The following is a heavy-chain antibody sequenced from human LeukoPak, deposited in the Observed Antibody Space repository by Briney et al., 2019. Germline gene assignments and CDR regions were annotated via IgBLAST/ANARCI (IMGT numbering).Heavy chain of an antibody. V-gene: IGHV1-24*01. CDR2: FDPEDGET. Sequence: SVKVSCKVYGYTLTELSMHWVRQAPGKGLEWMGGFDPEDGETIYAQKFQGRVTMTEDTSTDTAYMELSSLRSEDTAVYHCATEGPIAAAGAFDYWGQGTLVTVSS. CDR3: ATEGPIAAAGAFDY. CDR1: GYTLTELS. D-gene: IGHD6-13*01. J-gene: IGHJ4*02.